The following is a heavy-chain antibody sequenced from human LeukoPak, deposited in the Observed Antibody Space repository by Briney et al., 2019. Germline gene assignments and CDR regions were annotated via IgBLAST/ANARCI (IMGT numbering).Heavy chain of an antibody. V-gene: IGHV3-7*03. D-gene: IGHD3-3*01. J-gene: IGHJ2*01. CDR3: ARAEWSNWYFDL. CDR1: GFTFSTYW. Sequence: GGSLRLSCAASGFTFSTYWMNWVRQAPGKGLEWVANIKQDGSEKYFVDSVKGRFTLSRDSAKNSLYLQMNSLRAEDTAVYYCARAEWSNWYFDLWGRGTLVTVSS. CDR2: IKQDGSEK.